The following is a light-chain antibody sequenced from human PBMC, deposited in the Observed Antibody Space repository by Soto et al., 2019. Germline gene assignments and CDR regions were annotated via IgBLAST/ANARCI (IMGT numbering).Light chain of an antibody. CDR3: QQYGSSPLT. Sequence: EIVLTQSPDTLSLSPGEGATLSCRASQSLSSNFLAWYQQRPGQAPRLLIYAASSRATGIPDRFSGSGSGTDFSLTIRRLETEDFAVYYCQQYGSSPLTFGGGTKVEIK. CDR2: AAS. J-gene: IGKJ4*01. CDR1: QSLSSNF. V-gene: IGKV3-20*01.